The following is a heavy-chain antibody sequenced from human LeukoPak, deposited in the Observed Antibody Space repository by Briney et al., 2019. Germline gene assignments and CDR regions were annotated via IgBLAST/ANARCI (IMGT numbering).Heavy chain of an antibody. Sequence: SETLSLTCTVSGGSISSYYWSWIRQPPGKGLEWIGYIYYSGNTNYNPSLKSRVTISLDTSKNQFSLKLSSVTAADTAVYYCATGVHGITAAGDYYFDYWGQGTLVTVSS. J-gene: IGHJ4*02. D-gene: IGHD6-13*01. CDR3: ATGVHGITAAGDYYFDY. CDR2: IYYSGNT. CDR1: GGSISSYY. V-gene: IGHV4-59*01.